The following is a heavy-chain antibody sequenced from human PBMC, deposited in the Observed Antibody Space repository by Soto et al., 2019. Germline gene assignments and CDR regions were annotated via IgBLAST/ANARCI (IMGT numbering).Heavy chain of an antibody. Sequence: GGSLRLSCAASGFTFSSYAMSWVRQAPGKGLEWVSAISGSGGSTYYADSVKGRFTISRDNSKNTLYLQMNSLRAEDTAVYYCAKVRLFGYSYAYATAHRDAFDIWGEETMVTVSS. V-gene: IGHV3-23*01. CDR2: ISGSGGST. D-gene: IGHD5-18*01. CDR3: AKVRLFGYSYAYATAHRDAFDI. CDR1: GFTFSSYA. J-gene: IGHJ3*02.